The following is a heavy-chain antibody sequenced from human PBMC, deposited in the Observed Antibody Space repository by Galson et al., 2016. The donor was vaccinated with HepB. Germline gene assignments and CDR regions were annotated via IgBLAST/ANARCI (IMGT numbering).Heavy chain of an antibody. CDR3: ARDREMVNFGSGGLVAFDI. CDR1: GYTFSSYV. J-gene: IGHJ3*02. V-gene: IGHV1-3*01. CDR2: INAGNGDT. Sequence: SVKVSCKASGYTFSSYVMHWVRQAPGQRLEWMGWINAGNGDTKYSQKFQGRVTFTSDTSASTAYMQLSSVRSEDTAVYFCARDREMVNFGSGGLVAFDIWGQGTMVTVSS. D-gene: IGHD3-10*01.